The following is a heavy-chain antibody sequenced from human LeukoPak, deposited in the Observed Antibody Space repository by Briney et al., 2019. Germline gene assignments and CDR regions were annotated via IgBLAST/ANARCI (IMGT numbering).Heavy chain of an antibody. Sequence: SVKVSCKTSGGSFSRYGLTWGRQAPGQGLEWMGGIIPMFGTADYAQRFQGRVTITADESTSTAYMEMSSLTSDDTAVYYCARSVGYSRDYQPGFFDYWGQGTLVSVSS. CDR1: GGSFSRYG. D-gene: IGHD1-14*01. CDR2: IIPMFGTA. J-gene: IGHJ4*02. CDR3: ARSVGYSRDYQPGFFDY. V-gene: IGHV1-69*01.